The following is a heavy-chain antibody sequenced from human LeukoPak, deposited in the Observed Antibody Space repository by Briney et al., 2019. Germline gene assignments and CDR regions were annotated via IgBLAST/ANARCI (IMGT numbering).Heavy chain of an antibody. J-gene: IGHJ5*02. D-gene: IGHD6-13*01. Sequence: ASVKVSCKASGGTFSSYAISWVRQAPGQGLEWMGWINPNSGGTNYAQKFQGRVTMTRDTSISTAYMELSRLRSDDTAVYYCARDGRGPAAAFDPWGQGTLVTVSS. CDR1: GGTFSSYA. CDR3: ARDGRGPAAAFDP. CDR2: INPNSGGT. V-gene: IGHV1-2*02.